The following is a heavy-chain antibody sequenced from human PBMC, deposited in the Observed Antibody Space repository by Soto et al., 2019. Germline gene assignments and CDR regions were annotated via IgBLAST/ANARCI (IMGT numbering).Heavy chain of an antibody. V-gene: IGHV3-48*02. CDR2: ISPGGDRI. CDR1: GFMFVSYA. Sequence: EVQLVESGGGLVQPGGSLRLSCVASGFMFVSYAMNWVRQAPGKGLEWVSYISPGGDRIYYAESLKGRITISRDNARNSLSLQMNILSDVDTAVYYCTKSADSAGWGVDFWGQGTLVTVSS. J-gene: IGHJ4*02. CDR3: TKSADSAGWGVDF. D-gene: IGHD6-19*01.